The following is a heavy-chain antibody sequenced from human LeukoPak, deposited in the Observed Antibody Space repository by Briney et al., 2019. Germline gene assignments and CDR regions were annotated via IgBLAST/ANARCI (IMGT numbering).Heavy chain of an antibody. CDR2: IIPIFGTA. CDR3: AREDYGDYKAFDI. V-gene: IGHV1-69*13. D-gene: IGHD4-17*01. Sequence: ASVKVSCKASGGTFSSYAISSVRQAPGQGLEWMGGIIPIFGTATYAQKFQGRVTITADESTSTAYMVLGSLRSKDTAVYYCAREDYGDYKAFDIWGQGTMVTVSA. CDR1: GGTFSSYA. J-gene: IGHJ3*02.